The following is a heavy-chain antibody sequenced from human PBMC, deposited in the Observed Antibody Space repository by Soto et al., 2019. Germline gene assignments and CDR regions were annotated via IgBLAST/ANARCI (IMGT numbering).Heavy chain of an antibody. V-gene: IGHV2-5*02. CDR1: GLSLSTSGEA. CDR2: IYWDDDK. Sequence: QITLKESGPTLVKPTQTLTLTCTFSGLSLSTSGEAVGWIRQPPGKALDWLALIYWDDDKRYNPTLKTRLTITKDTSKNQVVLTLTNMDPVDTATYYCAHYVSTSPAGWSAPWGQGILVPVSS. CDR3: AHYVSTSPAGWSAP. J-gene: IGHJ5*02. D-gene: IGHD3-10*02.